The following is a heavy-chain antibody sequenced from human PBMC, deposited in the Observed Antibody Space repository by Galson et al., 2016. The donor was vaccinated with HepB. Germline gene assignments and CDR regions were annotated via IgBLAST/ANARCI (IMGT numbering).Heavy chain of an antibody. D-gene: IGHD5-18*01. CDR3: ARKRADDYGYGGGDY. V-gene: IGHV4-39*07. J-gene: IGHJ4*02. CDR1: GGSIRSSSSYY. CDR2: IYYSGST. Sequence: SETLSLTCTVSGGSIRSSSSYYWGWVRQSPGKGLEWIGSIYYSGSTYYNPSLKSRATISVDTSRNQFSLELRSVTAADTAIYYCARKRADDYGYGGGDYWGQGTLVTVSS.